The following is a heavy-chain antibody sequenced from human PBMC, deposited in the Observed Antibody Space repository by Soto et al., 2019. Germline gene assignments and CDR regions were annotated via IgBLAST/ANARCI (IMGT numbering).Heavy chain of an antibody. J-gene: IGHJ4*02. D-gene: IGHD6-6*01. V-gene: IGHV4-34*01. Sequence: PSETLSLTCAVYGGSFSGYYWSWIRQPPGKGLEWIGEINHSGSTNYNPSLKSRVTISVDTSKNQFSLKLSSVTAADTAVYYCARDGAARRGKFDYWGQGNPVTVS. CDR1: GGSFSGYY. CDR3: ARDGAARRGKFDY. CDR2: INHSGST.